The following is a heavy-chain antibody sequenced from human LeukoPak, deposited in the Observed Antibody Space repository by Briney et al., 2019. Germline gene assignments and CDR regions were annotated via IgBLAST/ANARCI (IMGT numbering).Heavy chain of an antibody. D-gene: IGHD3-10*01. CDR3: AKVSYNGSGSYYHGLGFDY. J-gene: IGHJ4*02. CDR1: GFTFNRYN. CDR2: ISTSSSYI. Sequence: GGSLRLSCAASGFTFNRYNMNWVRRAPGKGLEWVSSISTSSSYIYYADSVRGRFTISRDNAKNSLYLQMNSLRAEDTAVYYCAKVSYNGSGSYYHGLGFDYWGQGTLVTVSS. V-gene: IGHV3-21*01.